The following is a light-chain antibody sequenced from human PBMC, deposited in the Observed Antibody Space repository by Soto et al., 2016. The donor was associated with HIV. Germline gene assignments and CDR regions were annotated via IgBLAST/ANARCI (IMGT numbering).Light chain of an antibody. Sequence: DIQMTQSPASLSASVGDRVTISCRASQSISTYLNWYQQKPGRAPKLLIYGASSLQSGVPSRFSATGSGTDFTLAISSLQPEDFATYYCQQSYTIPTTFGGGTKVDI. V-gene: IGKV1-39*01. J-gene: IGKJ4*01. CDR3: QQSYTIPTT. CDR1: QSISTY. CDR2: GAS.